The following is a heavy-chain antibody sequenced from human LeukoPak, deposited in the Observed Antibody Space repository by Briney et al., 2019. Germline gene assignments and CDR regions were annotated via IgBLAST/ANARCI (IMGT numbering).Heavy chain of an antibody. CDR2: ISGSGGNT. Sequence: GGSLRLSCAASGFTFSSYAMSWVRQAPGKGLEWVSAISGSGGNTYYADSVKGRFTISRDNSKNTLYLQVNNLRAEDTAVYYCAKRAYSNYDFDYWGQGTLVTVSS. CDR3: AKRAYSNYDFDY. V-gene: IGHV3-23*01. D-gene: IGHD4-11*01. CDR1: GFTFSSYA. J-gene: IGHJ4*02.